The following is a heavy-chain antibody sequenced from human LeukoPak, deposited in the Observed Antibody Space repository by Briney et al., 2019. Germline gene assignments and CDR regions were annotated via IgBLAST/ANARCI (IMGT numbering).Heavy chain of an antibody. J-gene: IGHJ4*02. Sequence: PGGSLRLSCAASGFIFEDYGMTWVRQAPGQGLEWVSGINGNGGSRGYAASVKGRFTISRDNANNSLYLQMNSLRAEDTALYYCARGSSFHNYWGQGTLVTVSS. CDR3: ARGSSFHNY. V-gene: IGHV3-20*04. D-gene: IGHD6-6*01. CDR2: INGNGGSR. CDR1: GFIFEDYG.